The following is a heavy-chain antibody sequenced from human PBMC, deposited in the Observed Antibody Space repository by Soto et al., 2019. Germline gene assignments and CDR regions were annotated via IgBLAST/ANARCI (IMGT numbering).Heavy chain of an antibody. D-gene: IGHD5-18*01. CDR3: ARRIQLWLSNWFDP. CDR1: GGSISSSSYY. CDR2: IYYSGST. Sequence: ASETLSLTCTVSGGSISSSSYYWGWIRQPPGKGLEWIGSIYYSGSTYYNPSLKSRVTISVDTSKNQFSLKLSSVTAADTAVYYCARRIQLWLSNWFDPWGQGTLVTVSS. V-gene: IGHV4-39*01. J-gene: IGHJ5*02.